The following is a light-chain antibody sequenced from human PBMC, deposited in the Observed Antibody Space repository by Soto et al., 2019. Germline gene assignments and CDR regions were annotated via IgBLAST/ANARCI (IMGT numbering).Light chain of an antibody. CDR2: DAS. CDR1: QSVSSY. CDR3: QQRSNWIT. V-gene: IGKV3-11*01. Sequence: EIVLAQSPATLSLSPGERATLSCRASQSVSSYLAWYQQKPGQAPRLLIYDASNRATGIPARFSGSGSGTDFTLTISSLEPEDFAVYYCQQRSNWITCGQGTRLENK. J-gene: IGKJ5*01.